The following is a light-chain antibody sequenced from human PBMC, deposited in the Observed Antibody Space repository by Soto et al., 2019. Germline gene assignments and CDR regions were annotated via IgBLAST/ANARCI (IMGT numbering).Light chain of an antibody. CDR1: QSISSW. J-gene: IGKJ1*01. Sequence: DIQMTQSPSTLSASVGDRVIITCRASQSISSWLAWYQQKPGKAPNLLIYKASTLKSGVPSRFSGSGSGTELTLTISSLQPDYFATYYCQQYDNASWTFGQGTKVEIK. V-gene: IGKV1-5*03. CDR3: QQYDNASWT. CDR2: KAS.